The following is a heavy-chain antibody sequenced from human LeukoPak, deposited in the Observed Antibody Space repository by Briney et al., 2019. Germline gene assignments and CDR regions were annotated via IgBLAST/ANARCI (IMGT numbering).Heavy chain of an antibody. J-gene: IGHJ4*02. V-gene: IGHV1-69*13. CDR1: GGTFSSYA. CDR3: ARGSYALQPFDY. D-gene: IGHD3-16*01. CDR2: IIPIFSTA. Sequence: SVKVSCKASGGTFSSYAISWVRQAPGQGLEWMGGIIPIFSTANYAQKFQGRVTITADESTSTAYMELSSLRSEDTAVYYCARGSYALQPFDYWGQGTLVTVSS.